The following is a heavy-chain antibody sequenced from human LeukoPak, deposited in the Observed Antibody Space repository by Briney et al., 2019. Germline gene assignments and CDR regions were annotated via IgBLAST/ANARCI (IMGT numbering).Heavy chain of an antibody. J-gene: IGHJ4*02. CDR3: ARTSSGGPFDY. CDR1: GYTFTGHY. D-gene: IGHD6-19*01. CDR2: INPNNGGT. V-gene: IGHV1-2*02. Sequence: ASVKVSCKASGYTFTGHYMHWVRQAPGQGLEWMGWINPNNGGTNYAQKFQGRVTMTRDTSTSTAYMELRSLRSDDTAVYYCARTSSGGPFDYWGQGTLVTVSS.